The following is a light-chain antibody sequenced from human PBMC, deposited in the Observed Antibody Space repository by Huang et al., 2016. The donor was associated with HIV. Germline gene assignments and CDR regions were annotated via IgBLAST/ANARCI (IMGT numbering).Light chain of an antibody. CDR2: EAS. CDR1: QSISTW. J-gene: IGKJ1*01. CDR3: QQYNSFPWT. Sequence: DIQMTQSSSTLSASVGDRVTIACRASQSISTWLAWYQQKPGRAPNLLIYEASTLESGVPSRFSGGGSGTDCTLTISSLQPDDFATYYCQQYNSFPWTFGQGTKVEV. V-gene: IGKV1-5*03.